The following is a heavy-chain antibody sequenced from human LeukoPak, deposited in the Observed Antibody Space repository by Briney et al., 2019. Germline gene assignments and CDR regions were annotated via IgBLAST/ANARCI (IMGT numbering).Heavy chain of an antibody. CDR1: GFTFSNLG. V-gene: IGHV3-23*01. CDR2: ISDSGDAT. CDR3: AFLFGTGSNNWLDP. D-gene: IGHD3-10*01. J-gene: IGHJ5*02. Sequence: GRSLRPSCLASGFTFSNLGMSCVRHTPGNELEWVSAISDSGDATFYAASVPVRLTSSRGNSKNTLYMKMNSLGAGDSAGYYCAFLFGTGSNNWLDPWGQGSLVTVSS.